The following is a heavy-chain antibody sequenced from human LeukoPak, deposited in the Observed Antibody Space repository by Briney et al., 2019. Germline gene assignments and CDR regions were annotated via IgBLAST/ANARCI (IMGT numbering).Heavy chain of an antibody. CDR1: GYTFTGYY. J-gene: IGHJ4*02. CDR2: INPNSGGT. D-gene: IGHD2-15*01. Sequence: ASVKVSCKSSGYTFTGYYIHWVRQAPGQGLEWMDWINPNSGGTSFAQKFQGRVTMTRDTSISTAYMELTRLRYDDTAVYYCARGSGFDYWGQGTLVTVSS. V-gene: IGHV1-2*02. CDR3: ARGSGFDY.